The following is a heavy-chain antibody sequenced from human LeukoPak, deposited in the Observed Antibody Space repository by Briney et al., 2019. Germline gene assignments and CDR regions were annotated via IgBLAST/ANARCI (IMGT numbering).Heavy chain of an antibody. Sequence: PSETLSLTCTVSGGSISSSSYYWGWIRQPPGKGLEWIGSIYYSGSTYYNPSLKSRVTISVDTSKNQFSLKLSSVTAADTAVYYCARGEHYYDSSGYYYVHQVNWFDPWGQGTLVTVSS. CDR2: IYYSGST. CDR3: ARGEHYYDSSGYYYVHQVNWFDP. J-gene: IGHJ5*02. CDR1: GGSISSSSYY. D-gene: IGHD3-22*01. V-gene: IGHV4-39*01.